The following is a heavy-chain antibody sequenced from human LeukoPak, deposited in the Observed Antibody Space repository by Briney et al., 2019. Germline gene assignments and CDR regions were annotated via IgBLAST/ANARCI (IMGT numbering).Heavy chain of an antibody. CDR1: GYSISSGYY. CDR3: ARRYSSGWSFDY. CDR2: IYHSGST. V-gene: IGHV4-38-2*02. D-gene: IGHD6-19*01. J-gene: IGHJ4*02. Sequence: SETLSLTCTVSGYSISSGYYWGWIRQPPGKGLEWIGSIYHSGSTYHNPSLKSRVTISVDTSKNQFSLKLSSVAAADTAVYYCARRYSSGWSFDYWGQGTLVTVSS.